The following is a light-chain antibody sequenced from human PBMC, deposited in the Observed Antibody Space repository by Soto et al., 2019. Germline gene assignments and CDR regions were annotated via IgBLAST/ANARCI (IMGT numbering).Light chain of an antibody. CDR3: QQYGSSPLT. CDR1: ESVTDY. Sequence: EIVLTQSPAPLSLSPGERGTLSCRASESVTDYLAWYQQKPGQAPRLLVYDVSNRATGIPARFSGGGSGTDFTLTISNVEPEDFAVYYCQQYGSSPLTFGGGTKVDIK. V-gene: IGKV3-11*01. J-gene: IGKJ4*01. CDR2: DVS.